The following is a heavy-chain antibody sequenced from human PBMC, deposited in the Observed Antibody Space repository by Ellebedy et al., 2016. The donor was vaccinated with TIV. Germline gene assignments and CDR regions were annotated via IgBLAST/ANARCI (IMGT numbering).Heavy chain of an antibody. CDR1: GFTFSNYA. CDR3: AQEGLERHTDFQH. CDR2: ILDRGDVT. V-gene: IGHV3-23*01. Sequence: GGSLRLSCAASGFTFSNYAMSWVRQAPGKGLEWVSVILDRGDVTNYLDSVRGRFTISRDNSKNILYLQMSSLTAEDTAIYYYAQEGLERHTDFQHWGQGTLVTVSS. J-gene: IGHJ1*01. D-gene: IGHD1-1*01.